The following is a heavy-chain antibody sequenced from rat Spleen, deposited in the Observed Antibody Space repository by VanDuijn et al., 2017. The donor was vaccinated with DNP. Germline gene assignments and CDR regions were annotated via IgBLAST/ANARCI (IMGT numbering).Heavy chain of an antibody. Sequence: EVELVESGGGLVQPGGSLRLSCAASGFTFSDYYMAWVRQAPTKGLDWVAYISYDGGSTYNGDSVKGRFTISRDNAKSTLYLQMNSLRSEDMATYYCARPARGWFAYWGQGTLVTVSS. CDR2: ISYDGGST. V-gene: IGHV5-22*01. CDR1: GFTFSDYY. J-gene: IGHJ3*01. CDR3: ARPARGWFAY.